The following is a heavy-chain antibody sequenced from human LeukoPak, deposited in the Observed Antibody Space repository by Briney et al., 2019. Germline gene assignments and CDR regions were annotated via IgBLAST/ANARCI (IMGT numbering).Heavy chain of an antibody. V-gene: IGHV1-8*01. D-gene: IGHD3/OR15-3a*01. CDR1: GYTFTSND. J-gene: IGHJ6*02. CDR2: MNPNSGNT. CDR3: ARVGPGLVIIDEYYGMDV. Sequence: ASVKVSCKASGYTFTSNDINWVRQATGQGLEWMGWMNPNSGNTGYAQKFQGRVTMTRNTSISTAYMELSSLRSEDTAVYYCARVGPGLVIIDEYYGMDVWGQGTTVTVSS.